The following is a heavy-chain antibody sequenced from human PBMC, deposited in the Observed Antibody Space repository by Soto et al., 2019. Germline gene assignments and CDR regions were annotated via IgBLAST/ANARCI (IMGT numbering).Heavy chain of an antibody. CDR3: AREGGESSDGLYYFDS. D-gene: IGHD3-16*01. V-gene: IGHV4-30-4*01. CDR1: GGSTSSDNY. J-gene: IGHJ4*02. CDR2: IYYSGNT. Sequence: SETLSLTCTGSGGSTSSDNYWSWIRQPPGKGLEWIGHIYYSGNTDYNPSLKSRLAISIDTSKNQFSLKLSSVTAADTAVYFCAREGGESSDGLYYFDSWGQGSLVTVSS.